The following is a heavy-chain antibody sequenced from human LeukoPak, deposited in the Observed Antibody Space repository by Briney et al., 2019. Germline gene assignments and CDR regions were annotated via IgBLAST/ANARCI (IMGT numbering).Heavy chain of an antibody. CDR1: GFTFSSYS. J-gene: IGHJ4*02. Sequence: GGSLRLSCAASGFTFSSYSMNWVRQAPGKGLEWVSYISSSSSTIYYADSVKGRFTISRDNAKNSLYLQMNSLRAEDTAVYYCARDPSNWGSGNIDYWGQGTLVTVSS. D-gene: IGHD7-27*01. CDR3: ARDPSNWGSGNIDY. CDR2: ISSSSSTI. V-gene: IGHV3-48*01.